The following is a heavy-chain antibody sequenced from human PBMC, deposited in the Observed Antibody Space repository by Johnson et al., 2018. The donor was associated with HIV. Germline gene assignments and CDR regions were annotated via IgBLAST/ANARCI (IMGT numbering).Heavy chain of an antibody. CDR3: AREGGPPKLAFDI. V-gene: IGHV3-66*01. CDR1: GFTVSTNY. J-gene: IGHJ3*02. Sequence: EVQLVESGGDLVRPGGSLILSCAASGFTVSTNYMNWVRQAPGKGLEWVSVIYTADNRNYADSVKGRFSISRDNAKNSLYLQMNSLRAEDTAVYYCAREGGPPKLAFDIWGQGTMVTVSS. CDR2: IYTADNR. D-gene: IGHD3-16*01.